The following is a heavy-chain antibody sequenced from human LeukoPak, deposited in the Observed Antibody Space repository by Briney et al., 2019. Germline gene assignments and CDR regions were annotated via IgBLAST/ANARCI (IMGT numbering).Heavy chain of an antibody. Sequence: GASVKVSCKASGYTFTSYGISWVRQVPGQGLEWMGWISAYNGNTNYAQKLQGRVTMTTDTSTSTAYMELRSLRSDDTAVYYCARSSIAAAGRRYFDYWGQGTLVTVSS. V-gene: IGHV1-18*01. CDR1: GYTFTSYG. D-gene: IGHD6-13*01. J-gene: IGHJ4*02. CDR2: ISAYNGNT. CDR3: ARSSIAAAGRRYFDY.